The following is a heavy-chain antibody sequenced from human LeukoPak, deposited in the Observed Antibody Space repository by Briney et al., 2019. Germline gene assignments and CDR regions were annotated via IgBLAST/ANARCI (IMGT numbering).Heavy chain of an antibody. CDR1: GFTFSSYS. V-gene: IGHV3-48*01. J-gene: IGHJ4*02. CDR3: ATSGSDERH. Sequence: GGSLRLSCAASGFTFSSYSMNWVRQAPGKGLEWVSYISSSSSTIYYADSVKGRFTISRDNSKNTLYLQMNSLRAEDTAVYYCATSGSDERHWGQGTLVTVSS. D-gene: IGHD5-12*01. CDR2: ISSSSSTI.